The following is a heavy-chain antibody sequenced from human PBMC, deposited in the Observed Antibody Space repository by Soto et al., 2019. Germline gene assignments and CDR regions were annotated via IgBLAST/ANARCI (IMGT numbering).Heavy chain of an antibody. Sequence: QFHLLQSGAEVQKPGASVKVSCKTSGYTINDFGITWVRQAPGLGLEWLGWIYSKAGKMNFAPKFQNRVIMTTDTSNSTAFMELTSRTFDDSAIYFCAIDIAFDIDYWGQGTLVTVS. V-gene: IGHV1-18*01. D-gene: IGHD2-15*01. CDR2: IYSKAGKM. CDR1: GYTINDFG. CDR3: AIDIAFDIDY. J-gene: IGHJ4*02.